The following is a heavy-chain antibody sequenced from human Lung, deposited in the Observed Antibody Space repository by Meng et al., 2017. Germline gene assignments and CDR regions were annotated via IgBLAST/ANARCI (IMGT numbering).Heavy chain of an antibody. Sequence: QVQLQQWGARLFKPSETLSLTCSVSGGSFSDYYWSWIRPPPGKGLEWIGEINHSGSTNYNPSLESRATISVDTSQNNLSLKLSSVTAADSAVYYCARGPTTMAHDFDYWGQGTLVTVSS. D-gene: IGHD4-11*01. CDR2: INHSGST. CDR3: ARGPTTMAHDFDY. J-gene: IGHJ4*02. CDR1: GGSFSDYY. V-gene: IGHV4-34*01.